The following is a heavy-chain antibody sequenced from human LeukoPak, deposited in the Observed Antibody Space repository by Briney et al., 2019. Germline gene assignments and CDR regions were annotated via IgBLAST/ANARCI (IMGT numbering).Heavy chain of an antibody. CDR2: ISGSGSST. J-gene: IGHJ6*02. V-gene: IGHV3-23*01. CDR3: AKRMDSSSSVYYCMDV. Sequence: GGSLRVSCAASGFTFSSYAMSWVRQAPGKGLEWVSAISGSGSSTYYADSVKGRFTISRDNSKNTLYLQMNSLRAEDTAVYYCAKRMDSSSSVYYCMDVWGQGTTVTVSS. CDR1: GFTFSSYA. D-gene: IGHD6-13*01.